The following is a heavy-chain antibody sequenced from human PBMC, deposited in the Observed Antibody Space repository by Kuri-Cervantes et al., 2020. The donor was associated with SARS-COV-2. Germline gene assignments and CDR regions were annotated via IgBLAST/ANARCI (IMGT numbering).Heavy chain of an antibody. CDR3: AKDFGFRGFYYYYYMDV. J-gene: IGHJ6*03. Sequence: LSLTCAASGFTFSSYGMHWVRQPPGKGLEGVTFIRYDGSNKYYADSVKRRFTISRDNSKNRLYLQMNRLRAEDTAVYYCAKDFGFRGFYYYYYMDVWGKGTTVTVSS. D-gene: IGHD3-10*01. CDR1: GFTFSSYG. V-gene: IGHV3-30*02. CDR2: IRYDGSNK.